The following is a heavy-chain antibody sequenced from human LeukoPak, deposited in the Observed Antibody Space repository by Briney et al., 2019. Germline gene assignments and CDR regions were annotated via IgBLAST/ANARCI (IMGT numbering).Heavy chain of an antibody. J-gene: IGHJ6*01. CDR2: IPYDGNNK. V-gene: IGHV3-30-3*01. CDR3: ARDTEGGQQQLYDMDV. Sequence: PGRSLRLSCAASRLTFSSYAMHWVRQPPGKGLEWVAVIPYDGNNKYYADSVKGRFTISRDNAKNSLYLQMNSLRDEDTAVYYCARDTEGGQQQLYDMDVWGQGTTVTVSP. CDR1: RLTFSSYA. D-gene: IGHD6-13*01.